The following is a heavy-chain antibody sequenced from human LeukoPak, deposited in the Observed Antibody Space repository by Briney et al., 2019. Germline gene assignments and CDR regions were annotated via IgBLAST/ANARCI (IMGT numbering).Heavy chain of an antibody. V-gene: IGHV3-7*01. CDR3: ARPAPGGYSPTFY. Sequence: GGSLRLSCAASGFTFSSYWMSWVRQAPGKGLEWVANIKQDGSEKYYVDSVKGRFTISRDNAKNSLYLQMNSLRAEDTAVYYCARPAPGGYSPTFYWGQGTLVTVSS. CDR2: IKQDGSEK. J-gene: IGHJ4*02. D-gene: IGHD3-10*01. CDR1: GFTFSSYW.